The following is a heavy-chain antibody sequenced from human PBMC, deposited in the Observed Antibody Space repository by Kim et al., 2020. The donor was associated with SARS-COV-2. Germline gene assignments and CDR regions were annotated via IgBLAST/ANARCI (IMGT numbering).Heavy chain of an antibody. J-gene: IGHJ4*02. CDR3: ARDPRILTGYYLGPLDYFDY. D-gene: IGHD3-9*01. Sequence: RVTITRDTSANTAYLELSSLRSEDTAVYYCARDPRILTGYYLGPLDYFDYWGQGTLVTVSS. V-gene: IGHV1-3*01.